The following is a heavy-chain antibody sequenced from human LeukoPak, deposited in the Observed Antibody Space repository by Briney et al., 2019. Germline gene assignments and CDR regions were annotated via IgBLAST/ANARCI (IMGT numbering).Heavy chain of an antibody. Sequence: PSETLSLTCTVSGGSISSYYWSWIRQPPGKGLEWIGYIYYSGSTNYNPSLKSRVTVSVDTSKNQFSLKLSSVTAADTAVYYCARVMAAAYYYFDYWGQGTLVTVSS. J-gene: IGHJ4*02. CDR2: IYYSGST. V-gene: IGHV4-59*01. D-gene: IGHD6-13*01. CDR3: ARVMAAAYYYFDY. CDR1: GGSISSYY.